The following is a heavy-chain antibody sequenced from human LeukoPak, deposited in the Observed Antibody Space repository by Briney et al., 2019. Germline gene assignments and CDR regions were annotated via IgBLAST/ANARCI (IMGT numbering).Heavy chain of an antibody. Sequence: XXXQXLXWMGGIIPIFGTANYAQKFQGRVTITADESTSTAYMELSSLRSEDTAVYYCARDRGGGSYVPNWGQGTLVTVSS. V-gene: IGHV1-69*01. D-gene: IGHD1-26*01. CDR3: ARDRGGGSYVPN. CDR2: IIPIFGTA. J-gene: IGHJ4*02.